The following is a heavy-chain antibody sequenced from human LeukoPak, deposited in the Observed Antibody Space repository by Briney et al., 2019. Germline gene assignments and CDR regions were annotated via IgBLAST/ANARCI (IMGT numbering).Heavy chain of an antibody. CDR2: INHSGST. Sequence: PSETLSLTCAVYGGSFSGYYWSWIRQPPGKGLEWIGEINHSGSTNYNPSLKSRVTISVDTSKNQFSLKLSSVTAADTAVYYCARVAPGYCSGGSCYPYHYYYMDVWGKGTTVTVSS. CDR1: GGSFSGYY. CDR3: ARVAPGYCSGGSCYPYHYYYMDV. V-gene: IGHV4-34*01. D-gene: IGHD2-15*01. J-gene: IGHJ6*03.